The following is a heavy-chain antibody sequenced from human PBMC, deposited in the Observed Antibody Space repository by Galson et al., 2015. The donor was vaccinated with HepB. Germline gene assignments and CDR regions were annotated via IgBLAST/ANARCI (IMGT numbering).Heavy chain of an antibody. J-gene: IGHJ5*02. Sequence: SLRLSCAASGFTFTDYSMSWIRQAPGKGLEWVSYISGSGNTTIFYANSVKGRFTISRDNAKNSVYLQMSSLRAEDTAVYYCARATLTWFDPWGQGTLVTVSS. CDR3: ARATLTWFDP. CDR1: GFTFTDYS. CDR2: ISGSGNTTI. V-gene: IGHV3-11*01. D-gene: IGHD2/OR15-2a*01.